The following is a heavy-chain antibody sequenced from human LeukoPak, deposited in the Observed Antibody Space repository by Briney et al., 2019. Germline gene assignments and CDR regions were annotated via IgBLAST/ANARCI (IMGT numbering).Heavy chain of an antibody. V-gene: IGHV4-4*07. CDR2: IYSTGST. CDR1: GGSIDNYY. CDR3: ANYSPRGHNGMDV. J-gene: IGHJ6*02. Sequence: SETLSLTCTAFGGSIDNYYWTWIRQPAGKGREWFGCIYSTGSTNYNPSLKSRVIMSVDTSKNQFSLNLSSVTAADTAVYYCANYSPRGHNGMDVWGQGTTVTVSS. D-gene: IGHD4-11*01.